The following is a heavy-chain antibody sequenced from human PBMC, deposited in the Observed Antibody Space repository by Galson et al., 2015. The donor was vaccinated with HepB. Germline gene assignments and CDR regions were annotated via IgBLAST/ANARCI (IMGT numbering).Heavy chain of an antibody. Sequence: SLRLSCAASGFTFSSYSMNWVRQAPGKGLEWVSSISSSSSYIYYADSVKGRFTISRDNAKNSLYLQMNSLRAEDTAVYYCARGGDEGGIFRYYYDSSGYSNFDYWGQGTPVTVSS. J-gene: IGHJ4*02. CDR3: ARGGDEGGIFRYYYDSSGYSNFDY. CDR2: ISSSSSYI. D-gene: IGHD3-22*01. CDR1: GFTFSSYS. V-gene: IGHV3-21*01.